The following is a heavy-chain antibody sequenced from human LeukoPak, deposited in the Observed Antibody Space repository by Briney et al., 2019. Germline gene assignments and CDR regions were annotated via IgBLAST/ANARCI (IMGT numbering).Heavy chain of an antibody. CDR2: IGGSGDSI. V-gene: IGHV3-23*01. J-gene: IGHJ4*02. CDR3: AKGHSGSYSPLFHY. CDR1: GFTFSNYA. Sequence: GGSLRLSCAASGFTFSNYAMTWVRQAPGKGLQWVSIIGGSGDSIYYADSVKGRFTISRDNSQNTLYLQMNSLSAEDTAVYYCAKGHSGSYSPLFHYWGQGTLVTVSS. D-gene: IGHD3-10*01.